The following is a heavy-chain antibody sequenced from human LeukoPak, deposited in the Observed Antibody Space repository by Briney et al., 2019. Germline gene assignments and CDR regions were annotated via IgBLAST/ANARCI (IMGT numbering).Heavy chain of an antibody. CDR3: ARDRRYSYSPYDAFDI. V-gene: IGHV3-21*01. Sequence: PGGSLRLSCAASGFTFSSYSMNWVRQAPGKWLELVSSIISISSYIYYADSVKGRFTISRDNAKNSLYLQMNSLRAEDTAVYYCARDRRYSYSPYDAFDIWGQGTMVTVSS. D-gene: IGHD5-18*01. CDR1: GFTFSSYS. J-gene: IGHJ3*02. CDR2: IISISSYI.